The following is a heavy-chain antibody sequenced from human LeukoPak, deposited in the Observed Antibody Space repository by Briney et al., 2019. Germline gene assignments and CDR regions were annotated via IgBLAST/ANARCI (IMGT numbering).Heavy chain of an antibody. CDR2: ISAYNGNT. D-gene: IGHD1-14*01. CDR3: ARETAKPYHYFDY. J-gene: IGHJ4*02. V-gene: IGHV1-18*01. Sequence: ASVKVSCKASGCTFTNYGISWVGQAPGQGLEWVGWISAYNGNTNYAQKLQGRVTMTTDTSTSTAYMELRSLRSDDTAVYYCARETAKPYHYFDYWGRGTLVTVSS. CDR1: GCTFTNYG.